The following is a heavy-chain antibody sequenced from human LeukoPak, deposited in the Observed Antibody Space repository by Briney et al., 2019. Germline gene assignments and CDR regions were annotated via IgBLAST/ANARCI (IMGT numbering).Heavy chain of an antibody. CDR3: ARGSSGWYGDGYFDY. CDR2: ISAYNGNT. V-gene: IGHV1-18*01. D-gene: IGHD6-19*01. Sequence: ASVKVSCKASGYTFTSYGISWVRQAPGQGLEWMGWISAYNGNTNYAQKLQGRVTMTTDTSTSTAYMELRSLRSDDTAVYYCARGSSGWYGDGYFDYWGQGTLVTVSS. J-gene: IGHJ4*02. CDR1: GYTFTSYG.